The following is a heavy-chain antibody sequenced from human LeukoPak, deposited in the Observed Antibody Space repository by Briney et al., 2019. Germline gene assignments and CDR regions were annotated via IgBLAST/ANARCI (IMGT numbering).Heavy chain of an antibody. D-gene: IGHD3-22*01. Sequence: GGSLRLSCAASGFTFSNAWMSWVRQAPGKGLEWVGRIESKTDGGTTDYAAPVKGRFTISRDDSKNTLYLQMNSLKTEDTAVYYCTTAPLYYYDSSGPLLGWFDPWGQGTLVTVSS. CDR1: GFTFSNAW. J-gene: IGHJ5*02. CDR3: TTAPLYYYDSSGPLLGWFDP. CDR2: IESKTDGGTT. V-gene: IGHV3-15*04.